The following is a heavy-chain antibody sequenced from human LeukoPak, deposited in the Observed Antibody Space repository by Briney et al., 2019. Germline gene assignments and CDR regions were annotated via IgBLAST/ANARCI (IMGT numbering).Heavy chain of an antibody. CDR2: ISAYNGNT. D-gene: IGHD3-9*01. Sequence: ASVKVSCKASGYTFTSYYLHWVRQAPGQGLEWMGWISAYNGNTNYAQKLQGRVTMTTDTSTSTAYMELRSLRSDDTAVYYCARELRYFDWLLPDPNAFDIWGQGTMVTVSS. CDR1: GYTFTSYY. J-gene: IGHJ3*02. CDR3: ARELRYFDWLLPDPNAFDI. V-gene: IGHV1-18*04.